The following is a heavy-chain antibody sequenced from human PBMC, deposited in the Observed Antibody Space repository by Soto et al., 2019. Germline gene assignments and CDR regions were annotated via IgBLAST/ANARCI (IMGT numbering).Heavy chain of an antibody. D-gene: IGHD3-22*01. J-gene: IGHJ4*02. Sequence: SVKVSCKASGGTFSRYAISWVRQAPGQGLEWMGGIIPIFGTANYAQKFQGRVTITADESTSTAYMELSSLRSEDTAVYYCARPAGVYESSCYFSYFDFWGQGTLVTVSS. V-gene: IGHV1-69*13. CDR2: IIPIFGTA. CDR3: ARPAGVYESSCYFSYFDF. CDR1: GGTFSRYA.